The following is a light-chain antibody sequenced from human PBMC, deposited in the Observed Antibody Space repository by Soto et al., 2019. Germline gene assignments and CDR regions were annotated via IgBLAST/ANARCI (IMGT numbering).Light chain of an antibody. J-gene: IGLJ2*01. Sequence: QAVVTQEPSFSVSPGGTVTLTCGLSSGSVSTTYYPSWYQQTPGQAPRTLIYSTNTRSSGVPDRFSGFILGNIAALTTTGAQADYESHYYCLLYMGSGISVFRGGTKLTVL. V-gene: IGLV8-61*01. CDR1: SGSVSTTYY. CDR2: STN. CDR3: LLYMGSGISV.